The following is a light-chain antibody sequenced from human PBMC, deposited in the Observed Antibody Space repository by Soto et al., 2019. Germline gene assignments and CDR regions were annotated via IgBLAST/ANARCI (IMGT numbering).Light chain of an antibody. CDR2: ENN. V-gene: IGLV1-51*01. CDR1: SSDVGGYNY. CDR3: GTWDSSLSAGGVV. J-gene: IGLJ2*01. Sequence: QSVLTQPASVSGSPGQSITISCTGTSSDVGGYNYVSWYQQHPGKAPKLMIYENNKRPSGIPDRFSGSKSGTSATLGITGLQTGDEADYYCGTWDSSLSAGGVVFGGGTKLTVL.